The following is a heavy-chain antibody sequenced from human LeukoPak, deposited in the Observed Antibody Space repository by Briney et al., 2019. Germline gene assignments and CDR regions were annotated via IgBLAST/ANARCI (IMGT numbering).Heavy chain of an antibody. V-gene: IGHV3-74*01. CDR3: ARGCPDYGDYECDWFDP. CDR1: GFTFSSYW. D-gene: IGHD4-17*01. J-gene: IGHJ5*02. Sequence: AGGSLRLPCAASGFTFSSYWMHWVRQAPGKGLVWVSRINSDGSSTSYADSVKGRFTISRDNAKNTLYLQMNSLRAEDTAVYYCARGCPDYGDYECDWFDPWGQGTLVTVSS. CDR2: INSDGSST.